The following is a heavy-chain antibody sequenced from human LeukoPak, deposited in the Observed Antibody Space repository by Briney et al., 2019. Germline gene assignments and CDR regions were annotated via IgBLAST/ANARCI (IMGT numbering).Heavy chain of an antibody. CDR2: ISAYNGNT. Sequence: ASVKVSCKASGYTFTSYGISWVRQAPGQGLEWMGWISAYNGNTNYAQKFQGRVTITADKSTSTAYMELSSLRSEDTAVYYCARDQESYSGYDYTPFNGYYYYYGMDVWGQGTTVTVSS. CDR1: GYTFTSYG. D-gene: IGHD5-12*01. V-gene: IGHV1-18*01. CDR3: ARDQESYSGYDYTPFNGYYYYYGMDV. J-gene: IGHJ6*02.